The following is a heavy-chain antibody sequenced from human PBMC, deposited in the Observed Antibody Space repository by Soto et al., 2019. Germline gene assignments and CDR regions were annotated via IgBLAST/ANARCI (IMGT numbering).Heavy chain of an antibody. CDR3: ARHYRRLVFDY. CDR2: IYYSGST. V-gene: IGHV4-39*01. CDR1: GDSISSSNYY. Sequence: SETLSLTCTISGDSISSSNYYWAWIRQPPGKGLEWIGSIYYSGSTNYNPSLKSRVTMSIDTSINQFSLKLSSVTAADTAVYYCARHYRRLVFDYWGRGTLVTVSS. D-gene: IGHD3-16*02. J-gene: IGHJ4*02.